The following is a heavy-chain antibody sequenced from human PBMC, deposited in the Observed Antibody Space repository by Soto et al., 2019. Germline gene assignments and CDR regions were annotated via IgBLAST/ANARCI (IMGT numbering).Heavy chain of an antibody. V-gene: IGHV1-18*01. CDR1: GYTFTSYG. Sequence: QVQLVQSGAEVKKPGASVKVSCKASGYTFTSYGISWVRQAPGQGLEWMGWISAYNGNTNYAQKLQGRVTMTTDTATSTAYMERRSLRSDDTAVYYCARVWLNSLLPHRTWFDPWGQGTLVTVSS. J-gene: IGHJ5*02. CDR3: ARVWLNSLLPHRTWFDP. CDR2: ISAYNGNT. D-gene: IGHD3-22*01.